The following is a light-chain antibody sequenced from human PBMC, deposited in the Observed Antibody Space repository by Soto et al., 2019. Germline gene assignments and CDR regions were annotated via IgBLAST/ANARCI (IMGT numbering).Light chain of an antibody. CDR2: AAS. Sequence: EIVLTQSPSALSLYPGERATLSCRASQSVSSNSLAWYQQKPGQAPRLRIYAASSRATGIPDRFSGSGSGTDFTLTISRLEPEDFAVYYCQQYGSSPKTFGQGTKVDIK. CDR1: QSVSSNS. V-gene: IGKV3-20*01. J-gene: IGKJ1*01. CDR3: QQYGSSPKT.